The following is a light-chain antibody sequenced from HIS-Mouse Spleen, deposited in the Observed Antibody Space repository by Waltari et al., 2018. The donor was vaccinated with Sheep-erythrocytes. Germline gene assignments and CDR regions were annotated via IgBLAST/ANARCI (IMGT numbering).Light chain of an antibody. V-gene: IGLV2-11*01. CDR2: DVS. Sequence: QSALTQPRSVSGSPGQSVTISCTGTSSDVGGYNYVSWYQQHPGNAPKLRIYDVSKRPSGVPDRFSGSKSGNTASLTISGLQAEDEADYYCCSYAGSYNHVFATGTKVTVL. CDR3: CSYAGSYNHV. J-gene: IGLJ1*01. CDR1: SSDVGGYNY.